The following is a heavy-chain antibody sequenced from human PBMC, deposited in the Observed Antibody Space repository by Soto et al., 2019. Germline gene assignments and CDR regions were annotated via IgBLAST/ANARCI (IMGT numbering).Heavy chain of an antibody. CDR1: GHTLASYD. CDR3: ARDPFFGWFDS. Sequence: QGQLVQSGAEVRKPGASVKVSCKASGHTLASYDINWVRQATGQGLEWMGWMTPDSGDTGYAQKFQGRVTMTWDTSITTAYMELSSLRSDDTAVYYCARDPFFGWFDSWGQGTLVTVSS. CDR2: MTPDSGDT. J-gene: IGHJ5*01. D-gene: IGHD3-10*01. V-gene: IGHV1-8*01.